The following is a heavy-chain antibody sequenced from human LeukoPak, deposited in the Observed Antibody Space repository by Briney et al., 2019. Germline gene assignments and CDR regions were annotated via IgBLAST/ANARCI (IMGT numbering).Heavy chain of an antibody. J-gene: IGHJ6*04. CDR3: ATRNSSITRINRNYYYYVMDV. CDR2: FDPEDGET. CDR1: GYTLTELS. D-gene: IGHD2-2*01. V-gene: IGHV1-24*01. Sequence: ASVKVSCKVSGYTLTELSMHWVRQAPGKGLEWMGGFDPEDGETIYAQKFQGRVTMTEDTSTDTAYMGLSSLRSEDTAVYFCATRNSSITRINRNYYYYVMDVWAKGTTVTVSS.